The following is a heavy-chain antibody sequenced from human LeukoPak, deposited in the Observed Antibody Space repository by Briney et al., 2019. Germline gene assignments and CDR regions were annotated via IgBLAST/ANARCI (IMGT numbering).Heavy chain of an antibody. D-gene: IGHD2-15*01. V-gene: IGHV3-9*01. CDR2: ISWNSGSI. Sequence: PGGSLRLSCAASGFTFDDYAMHWVRQAPGKGLEWVSGISWNSGSIGYADSVKGRFTISRDNAKNSLYLQMNSLRAEDTALYYCAKDIVGSVGEGYFDYWGQGTLVTVSS. J-gene: IGHJ4*02. CDR3: AKDIVGSVGEGYFDY. CDR1: GFTFDDYA.